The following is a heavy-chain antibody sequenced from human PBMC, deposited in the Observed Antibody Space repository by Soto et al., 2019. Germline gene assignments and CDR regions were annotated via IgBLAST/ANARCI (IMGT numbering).Heavy chain of an antibody. CDR1: GFSLRTSGVG. V-gene: IGHV2-5*02. D-gene: IGHD2-21*02. Sequence: QITLKESGPTLVKPTQTLTLTCTFSGFSLRTSGVGVGWFRQPTGNALEWLALIYWDDDKRYSPYLKSRLTITKDTSKNQVVLTMTNMDPVDTATYYCSHRQTYCGGNCYSGFDYWGQGTLVTVSS. CDR3: SHRQTYCGGNCYSGFDY. CDR2: IYWDDDK. J-gene: IGHJ4*02.